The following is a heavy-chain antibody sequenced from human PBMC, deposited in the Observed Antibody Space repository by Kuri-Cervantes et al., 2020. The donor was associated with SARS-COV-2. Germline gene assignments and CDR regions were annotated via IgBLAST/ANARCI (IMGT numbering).Heavy chain of an antibody. V-gene: IGHV3-48*01. D-gene: IGHD1-26*01. CDR2: ISSSSSTI. CDR3: ARGVPNGSYYHWFDP. Sequence: GESLKISCAASGFTFSSYSMNWVRQAPGKGLEWVSYISSSSSTIYYADSVKGRFTISRDNAKNSLYLQMNSLRAEDTAVYYCARGVPNGSYYHWFDPWGQGTLVTVSS. J-gene: IGHJ5*02. CDR1: GFTFSSYS.